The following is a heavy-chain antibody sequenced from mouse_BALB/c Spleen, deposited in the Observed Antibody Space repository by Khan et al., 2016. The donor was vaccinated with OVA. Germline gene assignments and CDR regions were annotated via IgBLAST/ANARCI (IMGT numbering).Heavy chain of an antibody. CDR2: IYPGRGNT. J-gene: IGHJ2*01. CDR1: GYTFTDYY. V-gene: IGHV1-77*01. Sequence: QVQLQQSRTELARPGASVKLSCKASGYTFTDYYINWVKQRTGQGLEWIGEIYPGRGNTYYNEKFKGKATLTADKSSSTAYMQLSRLTSEDSAVYFCARMDTTSLDCWGQGTTLTLSS. CDR3: ARMDTTSLDC. D-gene: IGHD2-3*01.